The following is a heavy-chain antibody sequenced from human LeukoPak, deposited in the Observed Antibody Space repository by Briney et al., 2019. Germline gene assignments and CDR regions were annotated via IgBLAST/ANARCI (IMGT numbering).Heavy chain of an antibody. J-gene: IGHJ5*02. CDR3: ARSPKPGIAAAGRWFDP. Sequence: SGPTLVNPTQTLTLTCTFSGFSLSTSGVGVGWIRQPPGKALEWLALIYWDDDKRYSPSLKSRLTITKDTSKNQVVLTMTNMDPVDTATYYCARSPKPGIAAAGRWFDPWGRGTLVTVSS. CDR1: GFSLSTSGVG. D-gene: IGHD6-13*01. CDR2: IYWDDDK. V-gene: IGHV2-5*02.